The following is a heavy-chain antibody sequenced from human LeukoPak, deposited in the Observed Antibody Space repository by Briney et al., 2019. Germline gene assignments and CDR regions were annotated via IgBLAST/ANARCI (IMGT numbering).Heavy chain of an antibody. CDR1: GDSISSSNW. J-gene: IGHJ4*02. Sequence: SETLSLTCAVSGDSISSSNWWIWVRQSPGKGLEWIGEIDSSGSTNYNPSLNGRVTMSVDKSSNRFSLKLTSVTAADTAVYFCARDRRASTWYYFDYWGQGTLVTVSS. V-gene: IGHV4-4*02. CDR3: ARDRRASTWYYFDY. CDR2: IDSSGST. D-gene: IGHD6-13*01.